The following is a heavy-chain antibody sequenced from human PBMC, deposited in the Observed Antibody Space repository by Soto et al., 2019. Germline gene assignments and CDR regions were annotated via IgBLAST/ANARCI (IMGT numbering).Heavy chain of an antibody. CDR1: GFTFGDYA. CDR3: TREEQVYDFWSGYIDY. J-gene: IGHJ4*02. Sequence: PGGSLRLSCTASGFTFGDYAMSWFRQAPGKGLEWVGFIRSKAYGGTTEYAASVKGRFTISRDDSKSIAYLQMNSLKTEDTAVYYCTREEQVYDFWSGYIDYWGQGTLVTVSS. D-gene: IGHD3-3*01. CDR2: IRSKAYGGTT. V-gene: IGHV3-49*03.